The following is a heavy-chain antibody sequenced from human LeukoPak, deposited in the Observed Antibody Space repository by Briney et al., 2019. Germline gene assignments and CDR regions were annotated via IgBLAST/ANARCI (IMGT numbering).Heavy chain of an antibody. J-gene: IGHJ4*02. Sequence: SETLSLTCTVSGGSISSYYWSWIRQPPGKGLEWIGYIYYSGSTNYNPSLKSRVTISVDTSKNQFSLKLSSVTAADTAVYYCARDNGGATDYWGQGTLVTVSS. D-gene: IGHD1-26*01. CDR2: IYYSGST. V-gene: IGHV4-59*01. CDR3: ARDNGGATDY. CDR1: GGSISSYY.